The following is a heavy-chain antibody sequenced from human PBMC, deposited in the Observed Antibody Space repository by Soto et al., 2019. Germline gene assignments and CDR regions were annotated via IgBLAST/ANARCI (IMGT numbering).Heavy chain of an antibody. CDR3: AKDGGGYNYYFAY. CDR1: GFTFSSYA. CDR2: ISAGGGSG. Sequence: EVRVLESGGGLVQPGGSLRLSCAASGFTFSSYAMSWVRQAPGKGLEWGSGISAGGGSGYYADSVKGRFIISRDNSKNTVYLQMSSLRAEDTAVYYGAKDGGGYNYYFAYWGQGSLVTVSS. D-gene: IGHD5-12*01. J-gene: IGHJ4*02. V-gene: IGHV3-23*01.